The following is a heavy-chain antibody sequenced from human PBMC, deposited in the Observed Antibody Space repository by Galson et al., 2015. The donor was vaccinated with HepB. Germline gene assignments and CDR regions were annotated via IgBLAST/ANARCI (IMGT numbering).Heavy chain of an antibody. CDR1: GFTFSDAW. CDR3: TTDRHYDILTGYFYDAFDI. CDR2: IKSKTDGGTT. Sequence: SLRLSCAASGFTFSDAWMSWVRQAPGKGLEWVGRIKSKTDGGTTDYAAPVKGRFTISRDDSKNTLYLQMNSLKTEDTAVYYCTTDRHYDILTGYFYDAFDIWGQGTMVTVSS. V-gene: IGHV3-15*01. D-gene: IGHD3-9*01. J-gene: IGHJ3*02.